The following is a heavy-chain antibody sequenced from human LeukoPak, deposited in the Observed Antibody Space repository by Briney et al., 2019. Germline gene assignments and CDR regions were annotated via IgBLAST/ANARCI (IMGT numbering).Heavy chain of an antibody. D-gene: IGHD2-2*01. CDR1: GGSISSGGYS. CDR3: ARVVVPAAPPDNWFDP. Sequence: SQTLSHTCTVSGGSISSGGYSWSWIRQPPGKGLEWIGYIYHSGSTYYNPSLKSRVTISVDRSKNQFSLKLSSVTAADTAVYYCARVVVPAAPPDNWFDPWGQGTLVTVSS. V-gene: IGHV4-30-2*01. J-gene: IGHJ5*02. CDR2: IYHSGST.